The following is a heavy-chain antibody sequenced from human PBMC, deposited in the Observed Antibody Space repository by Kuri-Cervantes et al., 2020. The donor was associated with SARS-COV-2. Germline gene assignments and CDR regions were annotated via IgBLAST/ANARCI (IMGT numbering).Heavy chain of an antibody. V-gene: IGHV4-39*07. Sequence: SETLSLTCAVYGGSFSSYYWGWIRQPPGKGLEWIGSIYYSGSTYYNPSLKSRVTISVDTSKNQFSLKLSSVTAADTAVYYCARVVGDGYNHYWYFDLWGRGTLVTVSS. J-gene: IGHJ2*01. CDR1: GGSFSSYY. CDR2: IYYSGST. D-gene: IGHD5-24*01. CDR3: ARVVGDGYNHYWYFDL.